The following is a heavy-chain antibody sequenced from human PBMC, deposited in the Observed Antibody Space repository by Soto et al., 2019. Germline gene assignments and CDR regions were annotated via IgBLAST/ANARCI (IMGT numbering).Heavy chain of an antibody. CDR2: IIPIFGTA. J-gene: IGHJ4*02. D-gene: IGHD5-18*01. CDR1: GGTFSSYA. Sequence: QVQLVQSGAEVKKPGSSVKVSCKASGGTFSSYAISWVRQAPGQGLERMGGIIPIFGTADYAQKFQGRVTITADESTSTAYMELSSLRSEDTAVYYCASHGYSYGYLFDYWGQGTLVTVSS. V-gene: IGHV1-69*12. CDR3: ASHGYSYGYLFDY.